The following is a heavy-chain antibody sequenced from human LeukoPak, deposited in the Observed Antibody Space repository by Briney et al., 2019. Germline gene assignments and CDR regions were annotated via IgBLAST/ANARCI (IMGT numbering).Heavy chain of an antibody. CDR2: INWNGGST. D-gene: IGHD6-19*01. J-gene: IGHJ3*02. CDR1: GFTFSSYS. CDR3: ARAMGQWLDDAFDI. V-gene: IGHV3-20*04. Sequence: GGSLRLSCAASGFTFSSYSMNWVRQAPGKGLEWVSGINWNGGSTGYADSVKGRFTISRDNAKNSLYLQMNSLRAEDTALYYCARAMGQWLDDAFDIWGQGTMVTVSS.